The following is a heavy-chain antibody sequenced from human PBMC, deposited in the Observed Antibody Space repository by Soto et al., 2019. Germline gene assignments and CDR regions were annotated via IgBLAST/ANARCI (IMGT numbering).Heavy chain of an antibody. CDR1: GFTFSSYG. CDR2: IWYDGSNK. V-gene: IGHV3-33*01. Sequence: QVQLVESGGGVVQPGRSLRLSCAASGFTFSSYGMHWVRQAPGKGLEWVAVIWYDGSNKYYADSVKGRFTISRDNSKNTLYLQMNSLRAEDTALYYCARDLIVVLDYCGQGTLVTVSS. CDR3: ARDLIVVLDY. J-gene: IGHJ4*02. D-gene: IGHD3-22*01.